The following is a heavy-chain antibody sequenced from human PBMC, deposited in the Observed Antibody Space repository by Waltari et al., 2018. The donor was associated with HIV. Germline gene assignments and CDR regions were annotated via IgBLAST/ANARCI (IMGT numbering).Heavy chain of an antibody. CDR2: ISGSGGNT. V-gene: IGHV3-23*01. J-gene: IGHJ6*02. CDR1: GITFSNYG. Sequence: EVLLLESGGGLVQTGGSLRLSCAASGITFSNYGLNSVGQAPGKGLEWVSAISGSGGNTYYADSPKGRFTISRDNSKNTLYLQMNSLRAEDTAVYFCVKEHQYSHTWYSYYGMDVWGQGTTVTVSS. CDR3: VKEHQYSHTWYSYYGMDV. D-gene: IGHD6-13*01.